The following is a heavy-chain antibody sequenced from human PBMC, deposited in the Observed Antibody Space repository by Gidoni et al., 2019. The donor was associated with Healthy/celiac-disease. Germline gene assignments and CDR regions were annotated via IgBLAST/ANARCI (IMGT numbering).Heavy chain of an antibody. Sequence: QVQLVESGGGVVQPGRSLRLSCAASGFTFSSYAMHWVRQAPGRGLGWVAVISYEESNKYYADSGKGCSTISRDNSKNTLFLQMNSRRAEDTVVYYCARDAGAGWELLDYWGQGTLVTVSS. J-gene: IGHJ4*02. CDR2: ISYEESNK. CDR3: ARDAGAGWELLDY. V-gene: IGHV3-30-3*01. CDR1: GFTFSSYA. D-gene: IGHD1-26*01.